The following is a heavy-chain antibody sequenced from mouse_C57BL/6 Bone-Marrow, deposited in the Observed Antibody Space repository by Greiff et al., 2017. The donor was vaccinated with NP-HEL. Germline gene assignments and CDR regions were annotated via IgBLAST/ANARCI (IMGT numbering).Heavy chain of an antibody. CDR3: ARRTTVVADWYFDV. Sequence: EVQLVESGPELVKPGDSVKISCKASGYSFTGYFMNWVMQSHGKSLEWIGRINPYNGDTFYNQKFKGKATLTVDKSSSTAHMELRSLTSEDSAVYYCARRTTVVADWYFDVWGTGTTVTVSS. CDR2: INPYNGDT. CDR1: GYSFTGYF. J-gene: IGHJ1*03. D-gene: IGHD1-1*01. V-gene: IGHV1-20*01.